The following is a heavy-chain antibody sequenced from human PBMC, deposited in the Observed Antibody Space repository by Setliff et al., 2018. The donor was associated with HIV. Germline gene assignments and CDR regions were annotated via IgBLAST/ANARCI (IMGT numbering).Heavy chain of an antibody. CDR1: GGSISSHY. CDR2: IYYSGTT. V-gene: IGHV4-59*08. CDR3: ARQSPQIRYLDWLNAFDI. J-gene: IGHJ3*02. D-gene: IGHD3-9*01. Sequence: PSETLSLTCTVSGGSISSHYWSWNRQPPGKGLEWIGYIYYSGTTYFNPSLKSRVTMSVDTSTNRFSLKLKSVTATDTAFYYCARQSPQIRYLDWLNAFDIWGQGTMVTVSS.